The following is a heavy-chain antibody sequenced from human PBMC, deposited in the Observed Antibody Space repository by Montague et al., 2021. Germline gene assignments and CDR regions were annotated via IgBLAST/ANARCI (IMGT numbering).Heavy chain of an antibody. CDR3: ARKGTNWDY. V-gene: IGHV4-59*01. CDR1: GDSINVYY. J-gene: IGHJ4*02. CDR2: VYYTGTT. D-gene: IGHD2-8*01. Sequence: SETLSLTCTVSGDSINVYYWSWIRQPPGKGLEWIEYVYYTGTTNYNPSLKSRVTISVDTSRNQFLLNVDSVTAADTAVYYCARKGTNWDYWGQGTLVTVSS.